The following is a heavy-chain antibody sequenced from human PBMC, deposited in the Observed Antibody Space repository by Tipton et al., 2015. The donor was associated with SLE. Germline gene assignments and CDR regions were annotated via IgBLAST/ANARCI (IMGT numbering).Heavy chain of an antibody. Sequence: GSLRLSCTASGFTFGDYAMNWVRQAPGMGLEWVSYITTSGSPVYYADSVKGRFTISRDNAKNSLYLQMNSLRAEDTAVYYCAKDQEYSRYYFDYWGQGTLVTVSS. D-gene: IGHD5-18*01. V-gene: IGHV3-48*03. CDR3: AKDQEYSRYYFDY. CDR2: ITTSGSPV. J-gene: IGHJ4*02. CDR1: GFTFGDYA.